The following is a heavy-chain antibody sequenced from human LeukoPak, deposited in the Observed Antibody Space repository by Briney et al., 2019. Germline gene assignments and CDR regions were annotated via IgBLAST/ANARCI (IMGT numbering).Heavy chain of an antibody. CDR3: AKDKDYGYYMDV. Sequence: GGSLRLSCAASGFTFSSYGMHWVRQAPGKGLEWVAVIWYDGSDKYFADSVKGRFTISRDNSKNTLYLQMNSLRAEDTAVYYCAKDKDYGYYMDVWGKGTTVTVSS. CDR2: IWYDGSDK. V-gene: IGHV3-33*06. J-gene: IGHJ6*03. CDR1: GFTFSSYG. D-gene: IGHD3-16*01.